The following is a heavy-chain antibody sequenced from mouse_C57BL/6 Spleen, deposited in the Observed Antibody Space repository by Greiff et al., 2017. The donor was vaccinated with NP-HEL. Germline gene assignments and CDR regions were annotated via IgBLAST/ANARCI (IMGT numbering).Heavy chain of an antibody. D-gene: IGHD2-4*01. V-gene: IGHV1-54*01. Sequence: QVHVKQSGAELVRPGTSVKVSCKASGYAFTNYLIEWVKQRPGQGLEWIGVINPGSGGTNYNEKFKGKATLTADKSSSTAYMQLSSLTSEDSAVYFCARPRYDYDGFAYWGQGTLVTVSA. J-gene: IGHJ3*01. CDR1: GYAFTNYL. CDR3: ARPRYDYDGFAY. CDR2: INPGSGGT.